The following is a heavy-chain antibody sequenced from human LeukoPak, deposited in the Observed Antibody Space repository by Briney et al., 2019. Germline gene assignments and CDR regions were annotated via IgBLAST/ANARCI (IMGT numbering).Heavy chain of an antibody. Sequence: PSQTLSLTCTVSGNSISSGDNYWSWIRQPAGKGLEWIGRIYTSGSTNYNPSLKSRVTISGDTSKNQFSLKLSSVTAADTAVYYCARGMITFGGVIVGRASHRELDYWGQGTLVTVSS. J-gene: IGHJ4*02. CDR2: IYTSGST. V-gene: IGHV4-61*02. D-gene: IGHD3-16*02. CDR1: GNSISSGDNY. CDR3: ARGMITFGGVIVGRASHRELDY.